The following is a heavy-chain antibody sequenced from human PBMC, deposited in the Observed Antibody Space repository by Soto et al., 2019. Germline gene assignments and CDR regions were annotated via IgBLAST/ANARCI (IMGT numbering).Heavy chain of an antibody. CDR3: ARDSNRYCSGGSCYLLDH. Sequence: GGSLRLSCAASGFTFSDYYMSWIRQAPGKGLEWVSYISSSGSTIYYADSVKGRFTISRDNAKNSLYLQMNSLRAEDTAVYYCARDSNRYCSGGSCYLLDHWGQGTLVTVSS. V-gene: IGHV3-11*01. CDR1: GFTFSDYY. CDR2: ISSSGSTI. D-gene: IGHD2-15*01. J-gene: IGHJ4*02.